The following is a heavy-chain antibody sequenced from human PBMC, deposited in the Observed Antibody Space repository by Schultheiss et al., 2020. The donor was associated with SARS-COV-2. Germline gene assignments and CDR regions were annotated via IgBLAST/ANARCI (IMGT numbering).Heavy chain of an antibody. D-gene: IGHD3-3*01. V-gene: IGHV1-69*13. CDR2: IIPIFGTA. J-gene: IGHJ4*02. CDR1: GGTFSSYA. CDR3: ARALYYDKYYFDY. Sequence: SVKVSCKASGGTFSSYAISWVRQAPGLGLEWMGGIIPIFGTANYAQKFQGRVTITADESTSTAYMELSSLRSEDTAVYYCARALYYDKYYFDYWGQGTLVTVSS.